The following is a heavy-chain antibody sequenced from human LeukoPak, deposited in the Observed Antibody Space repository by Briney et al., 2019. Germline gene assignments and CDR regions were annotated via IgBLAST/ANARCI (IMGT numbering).Heavy chain of an antibody. CDR2: FDPEDGET. D-gene: IGHD6-13*01. CDR3: AREASSSWPAGILSWFDP. Sequence: GASVKVSCKVSGYTLTELSMHWVRQAPGKGLEWMGGFDPEDGETIYAQKFQGRVTMTEDTSTDTAYMELSSLRSEDTAVYYCAREASSSWPAGILSWFDPWGQGTLVTVSS. CDR1: GYTLTELS. V-gene: IGHV1-24*01. J-gene: IGHJ5*02.